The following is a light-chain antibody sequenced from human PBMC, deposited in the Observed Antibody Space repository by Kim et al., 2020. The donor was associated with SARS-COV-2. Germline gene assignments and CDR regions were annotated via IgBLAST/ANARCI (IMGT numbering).Light chain of an antibody. Sequence: VSPRQTARITCSGDELEKKFACWYQQKPGQSPVLVIYQDNKRPSGIPQRFSGSTSGKIATLTIRGAQGVDEADYYCHASDSSAAYVFGAGTKVTVL. J-gene: IGLJ1*01. V-gene: IGLV3-1*01. CDR3: HASDSSAAYV. CDR1: ELEKKF. CDR2: QDN.